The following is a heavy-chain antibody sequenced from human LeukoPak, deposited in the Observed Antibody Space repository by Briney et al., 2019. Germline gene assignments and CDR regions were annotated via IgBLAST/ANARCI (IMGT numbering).Heavy chain of an antibody. CDR3: AKATSQAARGWWFDP. CDR1: GFTFSSYV. CDR2: IRYDGSNK. Sequence: PGGSLRLSCAASGFTFSSYVMHWVRQAPGKGLEWVAFIRYDGSNKYYADSVKGRFTISRDNSKNTLYLQMNSLRAEDTAVYYCAKATSQAARGWWFDPWGQGTLVTVSS. V-gene: IGHV3-30*02. J-gene: IGHJ5*02. D-gene: IGHD2-15*01.